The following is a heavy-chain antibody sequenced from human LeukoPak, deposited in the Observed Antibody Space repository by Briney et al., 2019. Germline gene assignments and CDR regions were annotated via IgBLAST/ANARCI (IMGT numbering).Heavy chain of an antibody. Sequence: TGRSLRLSCAASGFTFSTYGMHWVRQAPGKGLEWVAVISYDGSNEYYADSVKGRFTISRDNSKNTLYLQMSSLRAEDTAVYYCAKEFNRGLPDYWGQGTLVTVPS. J-gene: IGHJ4*02. CDR3: AKEFNRGLPDY. D-gene: IGHD2-21*01. V-gene: IGHV3-30*18. CDR2: ISYDGSNE. CDR1: GFTFSTYG.